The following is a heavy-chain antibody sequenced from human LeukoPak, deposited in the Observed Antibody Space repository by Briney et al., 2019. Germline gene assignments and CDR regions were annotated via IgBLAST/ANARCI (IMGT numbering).Heavy chain of an antibody. D-gene: IGHD1-26*01. Sequence: ASVKVSCKASGYSFTGYFIHWVRQAPGQGLEWMGWINPKSGGTKYAQKFQGRVTMTRDTSITTAYMELSRLTSDDTAAYYCARIIVAATNWFDPWGQGTLVTVSS. CDR3: ARIIVAATNWFDP. V-gene: IGHV1-2*02. CDR2: INPKSGGT. CDR1: GYSFTGYF. J-gene: IGHJ5*02.